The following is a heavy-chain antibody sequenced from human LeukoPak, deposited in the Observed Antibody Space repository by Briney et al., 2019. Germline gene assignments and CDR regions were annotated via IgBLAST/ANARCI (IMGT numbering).Heavy chain of an antibody. J-gene: IGHJ5*02. Sequence: GGSLSLSCVASGLTFSSYSMNWVRQAPGKGLEWVSSISSSSSYIYYADSVKGRFTISRDNAKNSLYLQMNSLRAEDTAVYYCARDEIYCTNGVCYPPNWFDPWGQGTLVTVSS. CDR3: ARDEIYCTNGVCYPPNWFDP. CDR2: ISSSSSYI. V-gene: IGHV3-21*01. D-gene: IGHD2-8*01. CDR1: GLTFSSYS.